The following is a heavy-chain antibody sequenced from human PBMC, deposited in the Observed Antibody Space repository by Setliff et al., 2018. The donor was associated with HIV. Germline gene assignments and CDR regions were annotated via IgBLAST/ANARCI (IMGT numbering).Heavy chain of an antibody. V-gene: IGHV4-34*01. Sequence: ETLSLTCAVYGGSFSGYYWNWIRQPPGKGLEWIGEINHSGSTNYNMSLWSRVTISLDASRNQFSLELISVTAADTAVYYCAGGPGTTSIDYWAQGTLVTVSS. D-gene: IGHD1-26*01. CDR2: INHSGST. CDR3: AGGPGTTSIDY. CDR1: GGSFSGYY. J-gene: IGHJ4*02.